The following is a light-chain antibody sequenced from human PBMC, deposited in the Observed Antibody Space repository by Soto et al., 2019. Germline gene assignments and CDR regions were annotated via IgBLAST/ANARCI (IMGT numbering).Light chain of an antibody. Sequence: DIQMTQSPSSLSASVGDRVTISCRASQTINTYVNWYLQKPGKAPKLLIYAESSLHSGVPSRCSGSGSGTYFTLTISSLQPVDFATYYCKQSFSTPRTCGQGNKVEIK. CDR3: KQSFSTPRT. CDR2: AES. V-gene: IGKV1-39*01. CDR1: QTINTY. J-gene: IGKJ1*01.